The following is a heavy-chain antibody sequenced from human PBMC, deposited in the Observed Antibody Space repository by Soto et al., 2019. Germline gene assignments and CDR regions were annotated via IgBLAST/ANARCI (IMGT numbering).Heavy chain of an antibody. CDR1: GFTFSSYA. Sequence: EVQLLESGGGLVQPGVSLRLSCAASGFTFSSYAMSWVRQAPGKGLEWVSAISGSGGSTYYADSVKGRFTISRDNSKNTLYLQMNSLRAEDTAVYYCAKDRSAGHDDSSGYSRRRRDYWGQGTLVTVA. V-gene: IGHV3-23*01. D-gene: IGHD3-22*01. CDR3: AKDRSAGHDDSSGYSRRRRDY. CDR2: ISGSGGST. J-gene: IGHJ4*02.